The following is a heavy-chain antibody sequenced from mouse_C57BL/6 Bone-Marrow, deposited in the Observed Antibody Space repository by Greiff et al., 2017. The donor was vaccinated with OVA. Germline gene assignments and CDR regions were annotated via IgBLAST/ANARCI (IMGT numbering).Heavy chain of an antibody. V-gene: IGHV1-9*01. CDR2: LLPGSGST. CDR1: GYTFTGYW. Sequence: QVQLQQSGAELMKPGASVKLSCKATGYTFTGYWIEWVKQRPGHGLEWIGELLPGSGSTNYNEKFKGKATFTADTSSNTAYMQLSSLTTEDSAIYYCAKPDYYGSIYVFYYDAMDYWGQGTSVTVSS. J-gene: IGHJ4*01. CDR3: AKPDYYGSIYVFYYDAMDY. D-gene: IGHD1-1*01.